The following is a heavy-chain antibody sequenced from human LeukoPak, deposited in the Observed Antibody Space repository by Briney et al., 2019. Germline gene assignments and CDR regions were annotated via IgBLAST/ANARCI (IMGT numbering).Heavy chain of an antibody. CDR3: ARFKYSSSFGDAFDI. CDR2: MNRDGTEK. V-gene: IGHV3-7*01. CDR1: GFIFSDYW. D-gene: IGHD6-13*01. Sequence: GGSLRLSCAASGFIFSDYWMTWVRQAPGKGLEGVANMNRDGTEKHYVDSVTGRFTISRDNANNLLFLQMNNLRAEDTAVYYCARFKYSSSFGDAFDIWGQGTMVTVSS. J-gene: IGHJ3*02.